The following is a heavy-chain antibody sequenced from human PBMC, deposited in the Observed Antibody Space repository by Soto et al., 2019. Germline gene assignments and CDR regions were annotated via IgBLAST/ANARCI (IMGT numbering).Heavy chain of an antibody. D-gene: IGHD5-12*01. J-gene: IGHJ4*02. Sequence: QVQLVQSGAEVKKPGSSVKVSCTASGDLFSGYSISWVRQAPGQGLEWMGGIIPLFGSTNYAPKFQGRVTITADQSTNTGYMELSSLKSEDTAVYYCARDLGTGYDSGDYWGQGTLVTVSS. V-gene: IGHV1-69*12. CDR3: ARDLGTGYDSGDY. CDR2: IIPLFGST. CDR1: GDLFSGYS.